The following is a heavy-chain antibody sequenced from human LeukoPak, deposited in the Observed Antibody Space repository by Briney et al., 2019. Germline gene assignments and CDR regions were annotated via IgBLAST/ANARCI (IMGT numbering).Heavy chain of an antibody. CDR2: IYYSGST. J-gene: IGHJ4*02. D-gene: IGHD3-22*01. CDR3: ARHDQSRGGYTIGIFDY. CDR1: GGSISSYY. Sequence: PSETLSLTCTVSGGSISSYYWSWIRQPPGKGLEWIGYIYYSGSTNYSPSLKSRVTISVDTSKNQFSLKLSSVTAADTAVYYCARHDQSRGGYTIGIFDYWGQGTLVTVSS. V-gene: IGHV4-59*08.